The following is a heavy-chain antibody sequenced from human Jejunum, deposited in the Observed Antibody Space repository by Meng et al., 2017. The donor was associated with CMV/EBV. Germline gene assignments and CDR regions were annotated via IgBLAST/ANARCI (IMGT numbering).Heavy chain of an antibody. J-gene: IGHJ4*02. CDR1: GGSISSSYHH. Sequence: QLPMQESGPGLVKPSETLSLTCTVSGGSISSSYHHWGWIRQSPGKGLEWIGSIYKSGSTTYNPSLKSRVTMSVDTSKNQFSLKMTSVTAADTAVYYCARDQVAGTLLGKFDYWGQGTLVTVSS. D-gene: IGHD3-10*01. V-gene: IGHV4-39*07. CDR2: IYKSGST. CDR3: ARDQVAGTLLGKFDY.